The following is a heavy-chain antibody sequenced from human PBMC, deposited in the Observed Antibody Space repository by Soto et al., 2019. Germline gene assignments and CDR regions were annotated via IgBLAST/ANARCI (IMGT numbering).Heavy chain of an antibody. J-gene: IGHJ1*01. Sequence: QVQLVESGGGLVKPGGSLRLSCEASGFSFSTYYMTWIRQAPGKGLEWVSYISSSGSTMYYADSVTGRLTISRDNTKNSLYLQMNSLSVEDTAVYYCARDSTWNLKYFHHWGQGTLVTVSS. CDR2: ISSSGSTM. CDR3: ARDSTWNLKYFHH. CDR1: GFSFSTYY. V-gene: IGHV3-11*01. D-gene: IGHD1-1*01.